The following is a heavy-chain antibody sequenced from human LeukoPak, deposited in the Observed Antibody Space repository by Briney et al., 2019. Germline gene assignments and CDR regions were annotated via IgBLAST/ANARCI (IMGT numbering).Heavy chain of an antibody. J-gene: IGHJ4*02. CDR2: IYYSGST. CDR3: ARDNELAVAGL. D-gene: IGHD6-19*01. V-gene: IGHV4-59*01. Sequence: SETLSLTCTVSGGSISSYYWSWIRQPPGKGLEWIGYIYYSGSTNYNPSLKSRVTISVDTSKSQFSLKLSSVTAADTAVYYCARDNELAVAGLWGQGTLVTVSS. CDR1: GGSISSYY.